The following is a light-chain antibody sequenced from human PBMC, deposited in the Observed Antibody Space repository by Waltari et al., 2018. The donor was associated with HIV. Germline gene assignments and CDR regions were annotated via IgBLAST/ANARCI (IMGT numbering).Light chain of an antibody. Sequence: QLVLTQSPSASASLGASVTLTCTLSSGHSNYAIALHQQQPEQGPRYLMKLNSDGSHYKGDGIPDRFSGSSSGAERYLTISSLQSEDEADYYCQTWGTGMVFGGGTKLTVL. V-gene: IGLV4-69*01. J-gene: IGLJ3*02. CDR2: LNSDGSH. CDR1: SGHSNYA. CDR3: QTWGTGMV.